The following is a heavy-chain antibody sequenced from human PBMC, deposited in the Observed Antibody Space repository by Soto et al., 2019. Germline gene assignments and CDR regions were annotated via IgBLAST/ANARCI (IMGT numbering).Heavy chain of an antibody. D-gene: IGHD3-9*01. CDR1: GDSISSGGFS. V-gene: IGHV4-30-2*06. J-gene: IGHJ4*02. Sequence: SETLSLTCAVSGDSISSGGFSWIWIRQSPGKGLELIGYIYYSGSTYYNPSLKSRATISVNRTKTEYSLRMSSVTAANTAVYYCARATFFCKGYYVATDYYYFDYWGQGTLVTVSS. CDR3: ARATFFCKGYYVATDYYYFDY. CDR2: IYYSGST.